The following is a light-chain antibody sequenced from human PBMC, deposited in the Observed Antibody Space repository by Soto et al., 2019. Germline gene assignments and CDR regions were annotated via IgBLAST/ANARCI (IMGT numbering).Light chain of an antibody. CDR2: AAS. J-gene: IGKJ1*01. CDR1: QSIVRY. Sequence: DIQMTQSPSSLSASVGDRVTITCRASQSIVRYLNWYQQKPGKAPKLLIYAASSLQSGVPSTFSGSGSGTDFTLTISRLEQEDFAMYYCQLYGTSRAFGQGTKV. CDR3: QLYGTSRA. V-gene: IGKV1-39*02.